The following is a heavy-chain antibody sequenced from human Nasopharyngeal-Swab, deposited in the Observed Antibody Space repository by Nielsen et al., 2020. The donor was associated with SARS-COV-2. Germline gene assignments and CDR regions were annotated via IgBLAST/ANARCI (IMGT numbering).Heavy chain of an antibody. CDR2: IYHSGST. J-gene: IGHJ6*03. Sequence: SETLSLTCTVSGYSISSGYYWGWIRQPPGKGLKWIGSIYHSGSTYYNPSLKSRVTISVDTSKNQFSLKLSSVTAADTAVYYCARSPGWFGELLYYYYMDVWGKGTTVTVSS. CDR3: ARSPGWFGELLYYYYMDV. CDR1: GYSISSGYY. V-gene: IGHV4-38-2*02. D-gene: IGHD3-10*01.